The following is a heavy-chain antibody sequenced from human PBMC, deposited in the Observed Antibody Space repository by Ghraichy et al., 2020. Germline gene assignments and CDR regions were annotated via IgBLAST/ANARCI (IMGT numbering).Heavy chain of an antibody. J-gene: IGHJ3*02. D-gene: IGHD4-17*01. Sequence: ASVKVSCKASGYTFTSYYMHWVRQAPGQGLEWMGIINPSGGSTSYTQKFQGRVTMTRDTSTSTVYMELSSLRSEDTAVYYCARGGISQYWDYGDSQAGRNDAFDIWGQGTMVTVSS. CDR3: ARGGISQYWDYGDSQAGRNDAFDI. V-gene: IGHV1-46*01. CDR1: GYTFTSYY. CDR2: INPSGGST.